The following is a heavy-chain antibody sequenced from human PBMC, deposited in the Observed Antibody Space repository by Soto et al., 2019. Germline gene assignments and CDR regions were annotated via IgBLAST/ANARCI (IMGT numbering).Heavy chain of an antibody. CDR1: GFSLSTRGVG. Sequence: QITLKESGPTLVKPTHTLTLTCSFSGFSLSTRGVGVGWIRQPPGKALEWLALIYWDDDKRYTPSLKNRLTIAKDTSKTQVVLTVTNMDPVDTATYYCAKSRFGPWYFDLWGRGTPVTVSS. CDR2: IYWDDDK. V-gene: IGHV2-5*02. J-gene: IGHJ2*01. CDR3: AKSRFGPWYFDL. D-gene: IGHD3-10*01.